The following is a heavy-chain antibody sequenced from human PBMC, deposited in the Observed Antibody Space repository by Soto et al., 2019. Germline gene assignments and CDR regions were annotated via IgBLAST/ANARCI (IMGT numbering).Heavy chain of an antibody. Sequence: QVQLQESGPGLVKPSQTLSLTCTVSGGSISSGGYYWSWIRQHPGKGLEWIGYNYYSGSTYYNPSLKSRVTISVDTSKNQLSLKLSSVTAADTAVYYCARAARVRGLELATTKFNWFDPWGQGTLVTVSS. CDR1: GGSISSGGYY. CDR2: NYYSGST. D-gene: IGHD1-7*01. V-gene: IGHV4-31*03. CDR3: ARAARVRGLELATTKFNWFDP. J-gene: IGHJ5*02.